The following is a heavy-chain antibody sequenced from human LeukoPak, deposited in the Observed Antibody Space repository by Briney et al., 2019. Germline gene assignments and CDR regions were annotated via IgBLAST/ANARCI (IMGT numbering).Heavy chain of an antibody. CDR2: IIPIFGTA. V-gene: IGHV1-69*05. CDR3: ARGGVEMATAY. CDR1: GGTFSSYA. D-gene: IGHD5-24*01. Sequence: SVKVSCKASGGTFSSYAISWVQQAPGQGLEWMGGIIPIFGTADYAQKFQGRVTITTDESTSTAYMELSSLRSEDTAVYYCARGGVEMATAYWGQGTLVTVSS. J-gene: IGHJ4*02.